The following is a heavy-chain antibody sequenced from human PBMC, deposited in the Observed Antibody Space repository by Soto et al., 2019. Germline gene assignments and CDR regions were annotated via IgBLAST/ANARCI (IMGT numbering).Heavy chain of an antibody. J-gene: IGHJ6*02. Sequence: QVQLQQSGPGLVKPSQTLSLTCAISGDSVSSNSAAWNWIRQSPSRGLEWLGRTYYRSKWYNDYAVSVKSRITINPDTSKNQFSLQLNSVTPEDTAVYYCARNGDAAAFGSIYYYYGMDVWGQGTTVTVSS. V-gene: IGHV6-1*01. CDR3: ARNGDAAAFGSIYYYYGMDV. D-gene: IGHD6-13*01. CDR1: GDSVSSNSAA. CDR2: TYYRSKWYN.